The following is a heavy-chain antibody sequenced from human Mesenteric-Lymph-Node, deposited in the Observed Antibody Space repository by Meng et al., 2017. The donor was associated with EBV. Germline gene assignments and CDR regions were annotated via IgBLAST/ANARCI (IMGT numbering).Heavy chain of an antibody. CDR2: VYYAGST. Sequence: QLREASPALGQSPGPLSLTCIVHGGSISSSSYYCGWIRQPPGKGLEWIANVYYAGSTYYNPSLKSRVTISVDTSKNQFSLKLNSVTAADTAVYYCARLYNWQRPAIDYWGQGTLVTVSS. J-gene: IGHJ4*02. CDR1: GGSISSSSYY. CDR3: ARLYNWQRPAIDY. D-gene: IGHD1-1*01. V-gene: IGHV4-39*01.